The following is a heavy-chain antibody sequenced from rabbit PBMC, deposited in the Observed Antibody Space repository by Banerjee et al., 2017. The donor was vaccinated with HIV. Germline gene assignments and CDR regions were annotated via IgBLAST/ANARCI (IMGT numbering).Heavy chain of an antibody. Sequence: QQQLEESGGGLVKPGGTLTLTCKASGIDFSSYYYMCWVRQAPGKGLEWIGCIYTGSGSAYYASWAKGRFTISKPSSTTVTLQMTSLTAADAATYFCARDPFSDYDDYGLWGPGTLVTVS. V-gene: IGHV1S45*01. CDR2: IYTGSGSA. J-gene: IGHJ4*01. CDR1: GIDFSSYYY. D-gene: IGHD2-1*01. CDR3: ARDPFSDYDDYGL.